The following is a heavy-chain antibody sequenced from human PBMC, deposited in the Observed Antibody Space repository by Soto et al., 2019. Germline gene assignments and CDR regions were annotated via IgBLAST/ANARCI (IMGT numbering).Heavy chain of an antibody. Sequence: ASVKVSCKASGYTFTGYYMHWVRQAPGQGLEWMGWINSNSGGTNYAQKFQGWVTMTRDTSISTAYMELSRLRSDDTAVYYCARAYYYGSGSYFSPLYYWGQGTLVTVSS. J-gene: IGHJ4*02. V-gene: IGHV1-2*04. CDR2: INSNSGGT. D-gene: IGHD3-10*01. CDR1: GYTFTGYY. CDR3: ARAYYYGSGSYFSPLYY.